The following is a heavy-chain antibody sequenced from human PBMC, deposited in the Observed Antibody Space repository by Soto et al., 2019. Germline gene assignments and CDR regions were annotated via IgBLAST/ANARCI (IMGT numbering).Heavy chain of an antibody. CDR3: ERATMAPDVRYYYYSSGYYNNWFDP. V-gene: IGHV4-59*01. CDR2: IYWLGRT. CDR1: GGSISRYD. D-gene: IGHD3-22*01. J-gene: IGHJ5*02. Sequence: SETMSLTSTVSGGSISRYDWRWIRQPPGGGLESIGCIYWLGRTNYNPSLKSRVTISVQTXXNEXSLKLSSVTAAGTAVYYSERATMAPDVRYYYYSSGYYNNWFDPWGQGTLVTVSS.